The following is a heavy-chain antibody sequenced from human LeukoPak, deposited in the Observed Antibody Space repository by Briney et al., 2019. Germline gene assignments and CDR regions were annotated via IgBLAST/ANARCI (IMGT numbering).Heavy chain of an antibody. D-gene: IGHD3-3*01. CDR3: AAVSTDYDFWSGRDAFDI. J-gene: IGHJ3*02. CDR2: IVVGSGNT. V-gene: IGHV1-58*02. CDR1: GYTFTSSA. Sequence: SVKVSCKASGYTFTSSAMQWVRQARGQRLEWIGWIVVGSGNTNYAQKFQERVTITRDMSTSTAYMELSSLRSEDTAVYYCAAVSTDYDFWSGRDAFDIWGQGTMVTVSS.